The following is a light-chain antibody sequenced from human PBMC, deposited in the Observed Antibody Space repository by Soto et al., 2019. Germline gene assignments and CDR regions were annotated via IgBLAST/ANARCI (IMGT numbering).Light chain of an antibody. Sequence: ILITQHTSSLSSSVGDTVTITRXASQSISNYLNWYQQKPGKAPNLLIYAASTLQSGVPSRFSGGGSGTDFTLTISSLQHEDFATYYCQQSYNIPRTFGQGTRLEI. J-gene: IGKJ5*01. CDR2: AAS. CDR1: QSISNY. V-gene: IGKV1-39*01. CDR3: QQSYNIPRT.